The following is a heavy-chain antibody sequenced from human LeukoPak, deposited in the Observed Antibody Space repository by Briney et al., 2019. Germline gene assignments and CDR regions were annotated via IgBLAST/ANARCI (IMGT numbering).Heavy chain of an antibody. V-gene: IGHV3-23*01. CDR1: GFTFSSYA. CDR3: AKDAGGSSWLDY. D-gene: IGHD6-13*01. Sequence: GGTLRLSCAASGFTFSSYAMSWVRHAPGKGLEWVSAISGSGGSTYYADSVKGRFTISRDNSKNTLYLQMNSLRAEDTAVYYCAKDAGGSSWLDYWGQGTLVTVSS. CDR2: ISGSGGST. J-gene: IGHJ4*02.